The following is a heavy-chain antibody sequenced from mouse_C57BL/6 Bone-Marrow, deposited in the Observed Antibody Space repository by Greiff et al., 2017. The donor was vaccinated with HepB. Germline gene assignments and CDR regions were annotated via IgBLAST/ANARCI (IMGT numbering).Heavy chain of an antibody. D-gene: IGHD2-2*01. J-gene: IGHJ2*01. CDR3: ARYMVTTDGFDY. Sequence: QVQLQQSGPELVKPGASVKISCKASGYAFSSSWMNWVKQRPGKGLEWIGRIYPGDGDTNYNGKFKGKATLTADKSSSTAYMQLSRLTSEDSAVYFCARYMVTTDGFDYWGQGTTLTVSS. V-gene: IGHV1-82*01. CDR1: GYAFSSSW. CDR2: IYPGDGDT.